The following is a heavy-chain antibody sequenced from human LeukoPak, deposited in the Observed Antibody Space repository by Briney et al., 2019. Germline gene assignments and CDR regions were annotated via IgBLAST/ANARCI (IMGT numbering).Heavy chain of an antibody. CDR1: GGSISNDNYY. D-gene: IGHD4-17*01. CDR2: IYYSGTT. Sequence: SETLSLTCTVSGGSISNDNYYWSWIRQPPGKGLEWIGYIYYSGTTYYNPSLKSRVTISVDTSKNQFSLKLSSVTAADTAVYYCARYGDYSSYAFDYWGQGTLVTVSS. V-gene: IGHV4-30-4*08. CDR3: ARYGDYSSYAFDY. J-gene: IGHJ4*02.